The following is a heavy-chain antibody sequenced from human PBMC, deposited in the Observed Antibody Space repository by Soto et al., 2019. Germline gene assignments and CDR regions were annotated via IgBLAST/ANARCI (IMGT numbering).Heavy chain of an antibody. CDR3: ATPGTVTYYYYYGMDV. Sequence: GASVKVSCKVSGYTLTELSMHWVRQAPGKGLEWMGGFDPEDGETIYAQKFQGRVTMTEDTSTDTAYMELSSLRSEDTAVYYCATPGTVTYYYYYGMDVWGQGTTVTVSS. V-gene: IGHV1-24*01. J-gene: IGHJ6*02. D-gene: IGHD4-17*01. CDR2: FDPEDGET. CDR1: GYTLTELS.